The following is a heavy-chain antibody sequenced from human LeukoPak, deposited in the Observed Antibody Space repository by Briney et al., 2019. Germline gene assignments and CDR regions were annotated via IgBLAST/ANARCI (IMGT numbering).Heavy chain of an antibody. V-gene: IGHV1-2*02. D-gene: IGHD1-26*01. J-gene: IGHJ4*02. CDR3: ARLTWELKTYYPDY. Sequence: ASVKVSCKASGYTFTGYYMHWVRQAPGQGLEWMGWINPNSGGTNYAQKFHGRVTMTRDTSISTAYMELSRLRADDTAVYYCARLTWELKTYYPDYWGQGTLVTVSS. CDR1: GYTFTGYY. CDR2: INPNSGGT.